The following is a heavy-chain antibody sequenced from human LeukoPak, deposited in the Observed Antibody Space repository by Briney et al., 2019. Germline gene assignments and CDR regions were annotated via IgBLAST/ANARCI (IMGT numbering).Heavy chain of an antibody. J-gene: IGHJ4*02. CDR2: IYYSWST. Sequence: PSETLSLTRTVSGGSISSSSYYWGWIRQPPGKGLEWIGSIYYSWSTYYNPSLKSRVTISVDTSKNQFSLKLSSVTAADTAVYYCARLGGPGGVDYWGQGTLVTVSS. CDR1: GGSISSSSYY. V-gene: IGHV4-39*01. CDR3: ARLGGPGGVDY. D-gene: IGHD3-16*01.